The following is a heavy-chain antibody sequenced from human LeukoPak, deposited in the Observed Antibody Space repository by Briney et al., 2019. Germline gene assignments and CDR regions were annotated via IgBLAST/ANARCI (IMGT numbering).Heavy chain of an antibody. CDR3: ARDIYDSSGPLDY. CDR1: GGSISSYY. V-gene: IGHV4-39*07. CDR2: IYYSGST. D-gene: IGHD3-22*01. J-gene: IGHJ4*02. Sequence: SETLSLTCTVSGGSISSYYWGWIRQPPGKGLEWIGSIYYSGSTYYNPFLKSRVTISVDTSKNQFSLKLSSVTAADTAVYYCARDIYDSSGPLDYWGQGTLVTVSS.